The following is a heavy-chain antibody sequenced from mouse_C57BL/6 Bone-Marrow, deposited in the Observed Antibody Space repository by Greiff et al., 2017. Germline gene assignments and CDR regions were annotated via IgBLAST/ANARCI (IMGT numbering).Heavy chain of an antibody. J-gene: IGHJ4*01. CDR3: ARGISGGYYAMDY. V-gene: IGHV2-2*01. CDR2: IWSGGST. CDR1: GFSLTSYG. Sequence: VQLQESGPGLVQPSQSLSITCTVSGFSLTSYGVHWVRQSPGKGLEWLGVIWSGGSTDYNAAFISRLSISKDNSKSQVFFKMNSLQADYTAIYYCARGISGGYYAMDYWGQGTSVTVSS.